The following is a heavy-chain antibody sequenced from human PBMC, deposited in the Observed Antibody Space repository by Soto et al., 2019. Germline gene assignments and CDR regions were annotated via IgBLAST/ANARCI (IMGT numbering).Heavy chain of an antibody. CDR1: GFTFSSYA. V-gene: IGHV3-30-3*01. D-gene: IGHD3-22*01. J-gene: IGHJ4*02. Sequence: GSLRLSCAASGFTFSSYAMHWVRQAPGKGLEWVAVISYDGSNKYYADSVKGRFTISRDNSKNTLYLQMNSLRAEDTAVYYCARPSYYDSSGYTDYWGQGTLVTVSS. CDR2: ISYDGSNK. CDR3: ARPSYYDSSGYTDY.